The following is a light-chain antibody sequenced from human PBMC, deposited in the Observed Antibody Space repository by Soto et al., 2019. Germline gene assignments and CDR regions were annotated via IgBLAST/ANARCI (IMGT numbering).Light chain of an antibody. CDR3: SSYTSSSPYV. CDR2: DVS. CDR1: SSEVGGYNY. Sequence: QSALTQPASVSGSPGQSITISCTGTSSEVGGYNYVSWYQQHPGKAPNLMIYDVSNRPSGVSNRFSGSKSGNTASLTISGLQAEDEADYYCSSYTSSSPYVFGTGTKVTVL. J-gene: IGLJ1*01. V-gene: IGLV2-14*01.